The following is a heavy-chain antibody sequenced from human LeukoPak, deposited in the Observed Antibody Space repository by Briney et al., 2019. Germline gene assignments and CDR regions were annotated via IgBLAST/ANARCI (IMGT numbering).Heavy chain of an antibody. CDR1: GYTFTSYD. J-gene: IGHJ5*02. D-gene: IGHD2-2*01. V-gene: IGHV1-8*03. CDR2: INPNRGNT. CDR3: ARGRGYCSSTSCYPTRFDP. Sequence: ASVKVSCKASGYTFTSYDINWVRQATGQGLEWMGWINPNRGNTGYAQKCQGRVSITRNTSISTGYMELSSLRSEDTAVYYCARGRGYCSSTSCYPTRFDPWGQGTLVTVSS.